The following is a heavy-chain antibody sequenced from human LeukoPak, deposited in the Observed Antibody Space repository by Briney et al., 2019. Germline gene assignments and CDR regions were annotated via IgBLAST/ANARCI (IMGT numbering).Heavy chain of an antibody. Sequence: GASVKVSCKASGYTFTGQYIHWVRPAPGQGPEWMGWINPNSGGTNYAQKFQGRVTMTRDTSISTAYMEVSSLRSDDTAVYYCARSYSYDSSGYYGAKWGQGTLVTVSS. V-gene: IGHV1-2*02. CDR3: ARSYSYDSSGYYGAK. D-gene: IGHD3-22*01. CDR2: INPNSGGT. CDR1: GYTFTGQY. J-gene: IGHJ4*02.